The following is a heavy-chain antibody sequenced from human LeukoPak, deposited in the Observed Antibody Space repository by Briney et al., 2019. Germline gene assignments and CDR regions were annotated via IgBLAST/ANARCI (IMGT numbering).Heavy chain of an antibody. D-gene: IGHD3-22*01. CDR3: TRGLGYFDSSGYTY. V-gene: IGHV3-48*03. CDR1: GFTFSSYE. Sequence: GGSLRLSCAASGFTFSSYEMNWVRQAPGKGLEWVSYISSSGSSIYYADSVKGRFTISRDNAKNSLYLQMNSLRAEDTAVYYCTRGLGYFDSSGYTYWGQGTLVTVSS. J-gene: IGHJ4*02. CDR2: ISSSGSSI.